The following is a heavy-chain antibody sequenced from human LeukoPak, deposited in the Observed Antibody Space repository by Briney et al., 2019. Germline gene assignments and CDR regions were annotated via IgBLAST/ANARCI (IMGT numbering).Heavy chain of an antibody. V-gene: IGHV1-69*06. CDR3: ARAVRYNDAFDI. Sequence: ASVKVSCKASGGTFSSYAISWVRQAPGQGLEWMGGIIPIFGTANYAQKFQGRVTIIADKSTSTAYMELSSLRSEDTAVYYCARAVRYNDAFDIWGQGTMVTVSS. D-gene: IGHD1-1*01. CDR1: GGTFSSYA. CDR2: IIPIFGTA. J-gene: IGHJ3*02.